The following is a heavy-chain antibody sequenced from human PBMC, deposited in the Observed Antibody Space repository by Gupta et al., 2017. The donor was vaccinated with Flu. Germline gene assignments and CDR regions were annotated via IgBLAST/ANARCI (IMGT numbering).Heavy chain of an antibody. CDR2: ILNTGST. J-gene: IGHJ4*02. V-gene: IGHV4-34*12. D-gene: IGHD5-18*01. Sequence: QVQLQQSCAGLLIPSETPSPTCAVYGDSFIGYYWTWIRQPPGKGREWIWDILNTGSTHDNPSLKSRVTISVDPSKNQFSLKLNSLTAADTAVYYYASPQRGCNYGYPRYYFDSWGQGTLVTVSS. CDR1: GDSFIGYY. CDR3: ASPQRGCNYGYPRYYFDS.